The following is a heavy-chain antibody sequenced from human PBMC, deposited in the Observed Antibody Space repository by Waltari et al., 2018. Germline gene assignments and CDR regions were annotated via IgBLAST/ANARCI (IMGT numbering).Heavy chain of an antibody. CDR3: ARVKAGQQLVPRWFDP. J-gene: IGHJ5*02. CDR1: GYTFTSYA. CDR2: INAGNGNT. D-gene: IGHD6-13*01. Sequence: QVQLVQSGAEVKKPGASVKVSCKASGYTFTSYAMHWVRQAPGQRLEWMGWINAGNGNTKYSRKFQGRVTITRDTSASTAYMELSSLRSEDTAVYYCARVKAGQQLVPRWFDPWGQGTLVTVSS. V-gene: IGHV1-3*01.